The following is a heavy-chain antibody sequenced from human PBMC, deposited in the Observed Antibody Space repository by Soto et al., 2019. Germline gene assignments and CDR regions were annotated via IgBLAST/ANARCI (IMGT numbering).Heavy chain of an antibody. D-gene: IGHD6-13*01. Sequence: SETLSLTCTVSGGSISSYYWSWIRQPPGKGLEWIGYIYYSGSTNYNPSLKSRVTISVDTSKNQFSLKLSSVTAADTAVYYCTRVREQQPGHYYYYYGMDVWGQGTTVTVSS. CDR1: GGSISSYY. CDR3: TRVREQQPGHYYYYYGMDV. V-gene: IGHV4-59*01. J-gene: IGHJ6*02. CDR2: IYYSGST.